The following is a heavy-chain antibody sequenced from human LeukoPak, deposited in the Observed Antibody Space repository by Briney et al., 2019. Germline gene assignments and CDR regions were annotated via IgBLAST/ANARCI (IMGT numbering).Heavy chain of an antibody. CDR3: GGGGGYSSSSFDY. Sequence: SETLSLTCTVSGYSISSGYYWGWTRQPPGKGLEWIGSIYHSGSTYYNPSLKSRVTISVDRSKNQFSLKLSSVTAADTAVYYGGGGGGYSSSSFDYWGQGTLVTVSS. CDR2: IYHSGST. J-gene: IGHJ4*02. CDR1: GYSISSGYY. V-gene: IGHV4-38-2*02. D-gene: IGHD6-6*01.